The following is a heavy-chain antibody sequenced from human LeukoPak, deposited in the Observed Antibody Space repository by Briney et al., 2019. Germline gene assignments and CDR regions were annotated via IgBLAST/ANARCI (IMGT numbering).Heavy chain of an antibody. V-gene: IGHV1-2*02. CDR2: INPNSGGT. CDR3: ARGGEMATYYYYYYMDV. J-gene: IGHJ6*03. Sequence: ASVKVSCKASGYTFTGYYMHWVRQAPGQGLEWMGWINPNSGGTNYAQKFQGRVTMTRDTSISTAYMELSRLRSDDTAVYYCARGGEMATYYYYYYMDVWGEGTTVTVSS. D-gene: IGHD5-24*01. CDR1: GYTFTGYY.